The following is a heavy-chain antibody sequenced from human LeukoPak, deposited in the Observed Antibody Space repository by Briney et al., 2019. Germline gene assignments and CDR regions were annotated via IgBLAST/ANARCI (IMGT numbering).Heavy chain of an antibody. CDR2: ISWDSDTT. J-gene: IGHJ3*02. D-gene: IGHD3-22*01. CDR1: GFTFDDYI. CDR3: AKARGLIGGAFDI. V-gene: IGHV3-43*01. Sequence: GGSKRLSCAASGFTFDDYIMHWIRQAPGKGLEWVSLISWDSDTTYYADSVKGRFTISRDNSKNSLYLLMNSLTTEDTALYYCAKARGLIGGAFDIWGRGTMVTVSS.